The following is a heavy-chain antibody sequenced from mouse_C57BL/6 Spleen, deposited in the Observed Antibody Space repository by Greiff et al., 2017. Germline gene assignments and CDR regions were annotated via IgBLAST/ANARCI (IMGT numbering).Heavy chain of an antibody. CDR1: GYTFTSYW. V-gene: IGHV1-59*01. J-gene: IGHJ2*01. CDR3: ARSGQLRLQGY. CDR2: IDPSDSYT. D-gene: IGHD3-2*02. Sequence: QVQLQQPGAELVRPGTSVKLSCKASGYTFTSYWMHWVKQRPGQGLEWIGVIDPSDSYTNYNQKFKGKATLTVDTSSSTAYMQLSSLTSEDSAVYYCARSGQLRLQGYWGQGTTLTVSS.